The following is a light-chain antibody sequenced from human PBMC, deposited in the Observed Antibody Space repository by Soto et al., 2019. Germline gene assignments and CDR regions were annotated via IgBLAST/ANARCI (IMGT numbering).Light chain of an antibody. CDR3: CSFAGGSTDV. CDR1: SSDVGSYNL. J-gene: IGLJ1*01. V-gene: IGLV2-23*02. Sequence: QSALTQPASVSGSPGQSITISCTGTSSDVGSYNLVSWYQQLPGKAPKLIIYEVTRRPSGVSTRFSGSKSDNTASLTISGLQAEDEADYYCCSFAGGSTDVFGTGTKLTVL. CDR2: EVT.